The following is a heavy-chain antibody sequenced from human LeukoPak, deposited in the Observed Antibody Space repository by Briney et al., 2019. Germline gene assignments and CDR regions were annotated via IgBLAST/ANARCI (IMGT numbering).Heavy chain of an antibody. J-gene: IGHJ6*03. D-gene: IGHD6-13*01. CDR1: GYTFTSYY. CDR2: INPSGGST. V-gene: IGHV1-46*01. Sequence: ASVKVSCKASGYTFTSYYMHWVRQAPGQGLEWMGIINPSGGSTSYAQKFQGRVTMTRDTSTSTVYMELSSLRSEDTAVYYCARDSAAPPPYYYYYMDVWGKGTTVTVSS. CDR3: ARDSAAPPPYYYYYMDV.